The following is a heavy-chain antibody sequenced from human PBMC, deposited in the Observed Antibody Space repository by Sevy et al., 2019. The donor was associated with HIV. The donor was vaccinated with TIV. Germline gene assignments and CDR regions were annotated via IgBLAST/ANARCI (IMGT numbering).Heavy chain of an antibody. Sequence: ASVKVSCKASGGTFSSYAISWVRQAPGQGLEWMGGIIPIFGTANYAQKFQGRVTITADESTSTAYIELSSLRSEDTAVYYCARGPHHYCSGGSCYSTEYYFDYWGQGTLVTVSS. CDR3: ARGPHHYCSGGSCYSTEYYFDY. D-gene: IGHD2-15*01. CDR1: GGTFSSYA. J-gene: IGHJ4*02. V-gene: IGHV1-69*13. CDR2: IIPIFGTA.